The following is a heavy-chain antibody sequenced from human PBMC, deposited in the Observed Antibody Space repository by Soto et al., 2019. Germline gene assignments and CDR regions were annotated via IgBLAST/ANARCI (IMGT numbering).Heavy chain of an antibody. D-gene: IGHD3-10*01. Sequence: GGSLRLSCAASGFTVSSNYMSWVRQAPGKGLEWVSVIYSGVSTYYADSLKGRFTISRNNPKNTLYLQMHSLRAEDTAVYYCARDRAPDYGSGSDYYYYYMDVWGKGTTVTVSS. J-gene: IGHJ6*03. CDR3: ARDRAPDYGSGSDYYYYYMDV. CDR2: IYSGVST. CDR1: GFTVSSNY. V-gene: IGHV3-53*04.